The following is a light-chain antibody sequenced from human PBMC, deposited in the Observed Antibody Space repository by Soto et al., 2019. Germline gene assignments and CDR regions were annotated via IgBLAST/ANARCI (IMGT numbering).Light chain of an antibody. CDR2: GAS. Sequence: EIVLISSPGTLSLSPGERATLSCRASQSVSSSYLAWYQQKPGQAPRLLIYGASSRATGIPDRFSGSGSGTDFTLTISRLEPEDFAVYYCQQYGSSPVTFGQGTKVDIK. J-gene: IGKJ1*01. V-gene: IGKV3-20*01. CDR1: QSVSSSY. CDR3: QQYGSSPVT.